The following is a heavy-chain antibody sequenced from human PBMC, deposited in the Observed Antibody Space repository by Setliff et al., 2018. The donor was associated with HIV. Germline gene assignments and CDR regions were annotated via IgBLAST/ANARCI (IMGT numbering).Heavy chain of an antibody. CDR2: IDHSGST. J-gene: IGHJ4*02. Sequence: SETLSLTCAVYGGSFNDYYWTWIRQPPGKGLEWIGEIDHSGSTKYHASLKSRVTISIDTSKNQISLKLSSVTAADTAVYYCASSRLHYYDSSGYYPSYFDYWGQGTLVTVSS. CDR1: GGSFNDYY. CDR3: ASSRLHYYDSSGYYPSYFDY. V-gene: IGHV4-34*01. D-gene: IGHD3-22*01.